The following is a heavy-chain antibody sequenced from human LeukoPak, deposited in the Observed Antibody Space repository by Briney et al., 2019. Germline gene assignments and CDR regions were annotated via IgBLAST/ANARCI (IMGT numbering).Heavy chain of an antibody. J-gene: IGHJ4*02. Sequence: PGGSLRLSCAVSGFTVAANYMSWVRQAPGKGLEWVSVFYAGGSTYYADSVKGRFTISRDNSKNTLFLHMDTLRAEDTAVYYCARDNYDSSGYYPRAFDYWGQGTLVTVSS. V-gene: IGHV3-66*01. D-gene: IGHD3-22*01. CDR2: FYAGGST. CDR3: ARDNYDSSGYYPRAFDY. CDR1: GFTVAANY.